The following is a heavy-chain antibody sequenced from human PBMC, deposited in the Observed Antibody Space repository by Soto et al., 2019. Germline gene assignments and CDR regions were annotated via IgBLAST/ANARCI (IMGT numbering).Heavy chain of an antibody. CDR2: IKSRTDGETT. J-gene: IGHJ4*02. CDR1: GFTFAGAL. V-gene: IGHV3-15*01. D-gene: IGHD3-10*01. Sequence: EEQLVESGGGLVKPGGSLRLSCAASGFTFAGALMTWVRQAPGKGLEWVGRIKSRTDGETTDYAAPVKGRFTISRDDSENTLYLQMSSLKTDDTGVYFCTTGFPGRDCWGQGTLVTVSS. CDR3: TTGFPGRDC.